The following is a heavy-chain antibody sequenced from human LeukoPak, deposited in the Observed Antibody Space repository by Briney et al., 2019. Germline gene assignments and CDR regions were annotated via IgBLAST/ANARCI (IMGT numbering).Heavy chain of an antibody. V-gene: IGHV3-21*01. J-gene: IGHJ4*02. CDR3: ERYWAYVFDY. CDR2: ISSSSSYI. Sequence: GGSLRLSCAASGFTFSSYSMNWVRQAPGKGLEWVSSISSSSSYIYYADSVKGRFTISRDNANHSLYLQMNSLRAEDTAVYYCERYWAYVFDYWGQGTLVTVSS. CDR1: GFTFSSYS. D-gene: IGHD3-16*01.